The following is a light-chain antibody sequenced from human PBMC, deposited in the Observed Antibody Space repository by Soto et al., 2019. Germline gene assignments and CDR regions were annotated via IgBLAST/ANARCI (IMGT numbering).Light chain of an antibody. Sequence: QSALTQPRSVSGSPGQSVTISCTGTSSDVGGYNYVSWYQQHPGKAPKVMIYAVSERPSGVPDRFSGSKSGNTASLPISGLQDEDEAAYYCCSYAGSPRYVLGTGTKLTVL. CDR3: CSYAGSPRYV. CDR1: SSDVGGYNY. CDR2: AVS. J-gene: IGLJ1*01. V-gene: IGLV2-11*01.